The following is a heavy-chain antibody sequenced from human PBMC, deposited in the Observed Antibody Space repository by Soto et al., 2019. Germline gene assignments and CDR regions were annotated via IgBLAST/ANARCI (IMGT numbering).Heavy chain of an antibody. Sequence: SYTMSLTCAVPCDSISSLGVSWTLIWQPPGKGLEWIGYIYHSGSTYYNPSLKSRVTISVDRSKNQFSLKLSSVTAADTAVYYCARENNVLPGGYFDYWGQGTLVTVSS. D-gene: IGHD3-10*01. V-gene: IGHV4-30-2*01. J-gene: IGHJ4*02. CDR3: ARENNVLPGGYFDY. CDR1: CDSISSLGVS. CDR2: IYHSGST.